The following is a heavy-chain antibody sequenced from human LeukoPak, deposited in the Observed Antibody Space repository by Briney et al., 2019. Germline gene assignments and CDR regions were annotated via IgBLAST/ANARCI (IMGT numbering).Heavy chain of an antibody. D-gene: IGHD2-8*01. V-gene: IGHV3-23*01. CDR2: ISGVGGST. J-gene: IGHJ3*02. Sequence: GGSLRLSCAASGFTFSSYAMTWVRQGPGRGLEWVADISGVGGSTFYADSVKGRFTISRDNSKNTLYLQMHSLRAEDAAVYYCVVYGGSDNNAFDIWGQGTMVTVSS. CDR1: GFTFSSYA. CDR3: VVYGGSDNNAFDI.